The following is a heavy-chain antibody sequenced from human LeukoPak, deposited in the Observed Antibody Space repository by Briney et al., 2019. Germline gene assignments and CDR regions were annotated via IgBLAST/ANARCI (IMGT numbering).Heavy chain of an antibody. J-gene: IGHJ4*02. CDR1: GFMFSSNW. CDR3: GRSSIYDSSGYYPAPLDY. D-gene: IGHD3-22*01. V-gene: IGHV4-34*08. CDR2: INHSGST. Sequence: GSLRLSCAASGFMFSSNWMSWVRLAPGKGLEWIGEINHSGSTNYNPSLKSRVTISVDTSKNQFSLKLSSVTAADTAVYYCGRSSIYDSSGYYPAPLDYWGQGTLVTVSS.